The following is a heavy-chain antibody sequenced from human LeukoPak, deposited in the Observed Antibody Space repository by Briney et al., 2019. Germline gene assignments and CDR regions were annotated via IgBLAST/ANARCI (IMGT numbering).Heavy chain of an antibody. D-gene: IGHD6-13*01. J-gene: IGHJ3*02. V-gene: IGHV4-34*01. CDR3: ARGQVRYSSKTNKVRAAFDI. CDR1: GGSFSGYY. CDR2: INHSGST. Sequence: PSETLSLTCAVYGGSFSGYYWSWIRQPPGKGLEWIGEINHSGSTNYNPSLKSRVTISVDTSKNQFSLKLSSVTAADTAVYYCARGQVRYSSKTNKVRAAFDIWGQGTMVTVSS.